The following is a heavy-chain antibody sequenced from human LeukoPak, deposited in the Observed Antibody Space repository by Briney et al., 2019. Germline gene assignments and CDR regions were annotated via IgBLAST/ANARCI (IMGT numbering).Heavy chain of an antibody. V-gene: IGHV3-23*01. D-gene: IGHD3-22*01. CDR3: AKILGHDSSGYYYYGMDV. CDR1: GFTSIAYA. CDR2: ISGSGGDT. Sequence: GGSLRLSCVGSGFTSIAYALTWARQAPGKGLEGVSSISGSGGDTYYQDSVKGRFTISRDNSKNTVYLQMNSLRAEDTAVYYCAKILGHDSSGYYYYGMDVWGQGTTVIVSS. J-gene: IGHJ6*02.